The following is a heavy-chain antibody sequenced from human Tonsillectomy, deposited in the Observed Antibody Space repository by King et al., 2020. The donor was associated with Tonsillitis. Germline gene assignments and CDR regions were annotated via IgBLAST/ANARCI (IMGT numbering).Heavy chain of an antibody. CDR1: GGSISSGDYS. V-gene: IGHV4-30-2*01. CDR2: IYHGGST. CDR3: ARGNPDNILTGYYIDY. Sequence: QLQESGSGLVKPSQTLYLTCAVSGGSISSGDYSWSWIRQPPGKGLEWIGYIYHGGSTYYNPSLKSRVTISVDRAKNQFSLKPSSVTAADTAVYYGARGNPDNILTGYYIDYWGQGTLVTVSS. J-gene: IGHJ4*02. D-gene: IGHD3-9*01.